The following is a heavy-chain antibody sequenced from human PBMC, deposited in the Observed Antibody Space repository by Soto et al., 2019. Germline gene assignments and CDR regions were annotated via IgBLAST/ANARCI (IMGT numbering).Heavy chain of an antibody. V-gene: IGHV3-72*01. CDR1: GYTFSDHY. CDR3: SRGAYGHGFDN. J-gene: IGHJ3*02. Sequence: MQLVESGGDLVQPGGSLKLSCVGSGYTFSDHYMDWVRQAPGKGLEWVGRIRNRGGGYITQYAASVRGRFTVSRDDSKDSLYLQMNSLKIEDTAVYYCSRGAYGHGFDNWGQGTVVTVSS. CDR2: IRNRGGGYIT. D-gene: IGHD4-17*01.